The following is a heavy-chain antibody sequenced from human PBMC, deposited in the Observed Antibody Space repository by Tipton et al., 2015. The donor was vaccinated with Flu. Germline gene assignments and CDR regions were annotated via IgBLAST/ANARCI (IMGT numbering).Heavy chain of an antibody. J-gene: IGHJ6*02. Sequence: QSGPEVKKPGASVKVSCKASGYIFIKYGISWVRQAPGQGLEWMGWISVYNGNTNYAQNVQGRVTMTTDTSTSTAYMELRSLRSDDTAVFYCARDGDGMDVWGQGTTVTVAS. V-gene: IGHV1-18*01. CDR2: ISVYNGNT. CDR3: ARDGDGMDV. D-gene: IGHD2-21*01. CDR1: GYIFIKYG.